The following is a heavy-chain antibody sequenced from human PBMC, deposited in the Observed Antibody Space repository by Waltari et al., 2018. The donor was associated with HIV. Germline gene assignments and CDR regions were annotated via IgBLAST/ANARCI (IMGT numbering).Heavy chain of an antibody. CDR1: GFTFSNYW. CDR3: ARRHSSVGILDS. CDR2: IYTDGGPA. Sequence: EVQLVESGGGLVQPGGSLRLSCGASGFTFSNYWMHWVRQAPGKGLVWVSRIYTDGGPASYADSVKGRFTISRDNAKNTLYLQMNSLRAEDTAVYYCARRHSSVGILDSWGQGTLVTVSS. V-gene: IGHV3-74*02. D-gene: IGHD6-19*01. J-gene: IGHJ4*02.